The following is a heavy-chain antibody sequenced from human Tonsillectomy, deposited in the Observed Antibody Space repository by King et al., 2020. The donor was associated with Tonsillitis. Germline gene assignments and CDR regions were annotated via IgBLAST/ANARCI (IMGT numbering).Heavy chain of an antibody. D-gene: IGHD2-21*02. CDR2: IYPNSGGT. CDR3: ATDYVIGGGDCCDPNYYGMDV. CDR1: GYTFTGYY. V-gene: IGHV1-2*02. Sequence: VQLVESGAEVKKPGASVKVSCKASGYTFTGYYIHWVRQAPGQGLEWMGWIYPNSGGTDYAQKFQGRDTMTRDTSISTAYMDLSRLGSDDTAIYYCATDYVIGGGDCCDPNYYGMDVWGQGTTVTVSS. J-gene: IGHJ6*02.